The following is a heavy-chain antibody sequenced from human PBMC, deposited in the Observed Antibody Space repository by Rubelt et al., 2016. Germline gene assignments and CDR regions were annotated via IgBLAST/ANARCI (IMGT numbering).Heavy chain of an antibody. CDR3: ARTQRQWLVYWFDP. J-gene: IGHJ5*02. Sequence: QVQLQQWGAGLLKPSETLSLTCAVYGGSFSGYYWSWIRQPPGKGLEWIGEINHSGSTNYNPSLKVRVPISVDTSKNQFSLKLSAVTAADTAVYYCARTQRQWLVYWFDPWGQGTLVTVSS. CDR2: INHSGST. CDR1: GGSFSGYY. V-gene: IGHV4-34*01. D-gene: IGHD6-19*01.